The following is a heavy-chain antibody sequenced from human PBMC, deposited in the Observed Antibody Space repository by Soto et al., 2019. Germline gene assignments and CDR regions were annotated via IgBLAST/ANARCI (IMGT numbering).Heavy chain of an antibody. Sequence: SETLSLTCTVSGGSISSYYWSWIRQPPGKGLEWIGYIYYSGSTNYNPSLKSRVTISVDTSKNQFSLKLSSVTAADTAVYYCARASSIAARPAGDYGMDVWGQGTTVTVSS. CDR3: ARASSIAARPAGDYGMDV. CDR2: IYYSGST. CDR1: GGSISSYY. J-gene: IGHJ6*02. V-gene: IGHV4-59*01. D-gene: IGHD6-6*01.